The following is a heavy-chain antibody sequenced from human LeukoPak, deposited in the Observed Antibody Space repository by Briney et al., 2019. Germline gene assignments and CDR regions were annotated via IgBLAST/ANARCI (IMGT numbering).Heavy chain of an antibody. CDR1: GFTFRSYA. CDR3: ARDPSPGDFDY. Sequence: PGESLRLSCAASGFTFRSYAMSWVRQAPGKGLEWVSGISGSGGTTYYADSVKGRFTISRDNAKNTLYLQMNSLRAEDTAVYYCARDPSPGDFDYWGQGTLVTVSS. J-gene: IGHJ4*02. CDR2: ISGSGGTT. V-gene: IGHV3-23*01.